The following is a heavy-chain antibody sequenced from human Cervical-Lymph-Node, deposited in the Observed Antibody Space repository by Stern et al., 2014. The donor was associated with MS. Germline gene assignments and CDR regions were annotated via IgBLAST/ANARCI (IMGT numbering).Heavy chain of an antibody. D-gene: IGHD3-10*01. J-gene: IGHJ6*02. V-gene: IGHV1-2*04. CDR3: ARAYGSGTFLGMDV. Sequence: VQLVESGAEVKKPGASVKVSCKASGYTFTDYYVHWVRQAPGQGLEWMGWVNPDSGSTKYAQKYQDSVTMTRYTSISTAYMELTRLRSDDTAVYYCARAYGSGTFLGMDVWGQGTTVIVSS. CDR1: GYTFTDYY. CDR2: VNPDSGST.